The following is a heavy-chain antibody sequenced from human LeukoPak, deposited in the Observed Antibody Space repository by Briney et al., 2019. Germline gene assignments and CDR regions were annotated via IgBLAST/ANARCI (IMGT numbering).Heavy chain of an antibody. CDR2: ISWDGGST. D-gene: IGHD2-2*01. J-gene: IGHJ4*02. CDR1: GFTFDDYA. CDR3: AKDHCSSTSCYADY. V-gene: IGHV3-43D*04. Sequence: SGGSLRLSCAASGFTFDDYAMHWVRQAPGKGLEWVSLISWDGGSTYYADSVKGRFTISRDNSKNSLYLQMNSLRAEDTPLYYCAKDHCSSTSCYADYWGQGTLVTVSS.